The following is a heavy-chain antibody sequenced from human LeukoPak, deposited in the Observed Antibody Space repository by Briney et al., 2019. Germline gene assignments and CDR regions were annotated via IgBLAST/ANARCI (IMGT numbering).Heavy chain of an antibody. CDR2: IKQDGSEK. J-gene: IGHJ4*02. CDR3: AKHPLYCSGGSCYPTDFWDGIDY. D-gene: IGHD2-15*01. Sequence: GGSLRLSCAASGFTFSSYWMSWVRQAPGKGLEWVANIKQDGSEKYYVDSVKGRFTISRDNAKNSLYLQMNSLRAEDTAVYYCAKHPLYCSGGSCYPTDFWDGIDYWGQGTLVTVSS. V-gene: IGHV3-7*03. CDR1: GFTFSSYW.